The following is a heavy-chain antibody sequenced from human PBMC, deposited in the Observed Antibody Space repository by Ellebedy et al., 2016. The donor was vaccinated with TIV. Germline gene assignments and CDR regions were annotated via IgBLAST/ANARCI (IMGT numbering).Heavy chain of an antibody. CDR2: IYYSGST. J-gene: IGHJ3*02. CDR3: ARWDSSSWYADAFDI. V-gene: IGHV4-39*01. Sequence: SETLSLTXTVSGGSITSSSYYWGWIRQPPGKGREWIGSIYYSGSTYYNPSLKSRVTISVDTSKNQFSLKLSSVTAADTAVYYCARWDSSSWYADAFDIWGQGTMVTVSS. CDR1: GGSITSSSYY. D-gene: IGHD6-13*01.